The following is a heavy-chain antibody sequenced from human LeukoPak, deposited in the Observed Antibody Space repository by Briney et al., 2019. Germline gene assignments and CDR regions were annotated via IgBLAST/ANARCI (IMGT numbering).Heavy chain of an antibody. CDR1: GFTFSSYA. V-gene: IGHV3-23*01. J-gene: IGHJ4*02. D-gene: IGHD3-3*01. Sequence: PGGSLRLSCAASGFTFSSYAMSWVRQAPGKGLEWVSSISGSGSSIYHADSVKGRFTISRDNSKNTLYLQMNSLRVEVTAVYYCAIMVWSGSRRFYFDYWGQGTLVTVSS. CDR3: AIMVWSGSRRFYFDY. CDR2: ISGSGSSI.